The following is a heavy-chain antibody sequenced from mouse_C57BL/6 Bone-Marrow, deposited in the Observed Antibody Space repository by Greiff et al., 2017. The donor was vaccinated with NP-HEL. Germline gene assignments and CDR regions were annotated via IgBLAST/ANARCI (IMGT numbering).Heavy chain of an antibody. CDR3: ARLSYYYGQLGDY. Sequence: QVQLQQSGAELVRPGTSVKVSCKASGYAFTNYLIEWVKQRPGQGLEWIGVINPGSGGTNYNEKFQGKATLTADKSSSTAYMQLSSLTSEDSAVYLCARLSYYYGQLGDYWGQGTTLTVSS. D-gene: IGHD1-1*01. CDR1: GYAFTNYL. CDR2: INPGSGGT. J-gene: IGHJ2*01. V-gene: IGHV1-54*01.